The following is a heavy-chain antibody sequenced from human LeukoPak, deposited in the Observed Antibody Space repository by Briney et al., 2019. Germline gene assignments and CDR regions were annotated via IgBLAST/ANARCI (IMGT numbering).Heavy chain of an antibody. CDR2: ISGSGVTA. Sequence: GGSLRLSCAASGFTFSTYAMSWVRQAPGKGLEWVSTISGSGVTAYYADSVRGQFTISRDNSKNTLYLQMNSLRAEDTGVYYCAKDLVPYSDYGSFDYWGQGTLVTVSS. CDR1: GFTFSTYA. CDR3: AKDLVPYSDYGSFDY. J-gene: IGHJ4*02. D-gene: IGHD4-17*01. V-gene: IGHV3-23*01.